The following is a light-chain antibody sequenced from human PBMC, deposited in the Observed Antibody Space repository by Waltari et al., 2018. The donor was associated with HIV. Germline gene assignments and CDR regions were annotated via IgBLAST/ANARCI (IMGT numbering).Light chain of an antibody. CDR1: QSVSSS. CDR3: QQYGGSST. Sequence: EIVLTQSPGTLSLSPGERATLSCRASQSVSSSLAWYQQKPGQAPSLLISGASSRATGIPDRFSGSGSGTDFTLTINRLEPEDFAVYYCQQYGGSSTFGGGTKVEI. J-gene: IGKJ4*01. V-gene: IGKV3-20*01. CDR2: GAS.